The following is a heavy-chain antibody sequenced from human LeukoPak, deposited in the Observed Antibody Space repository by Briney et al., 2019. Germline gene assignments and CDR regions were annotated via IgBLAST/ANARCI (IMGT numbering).Heavy chain of an antibody. D-gene: IGHD2-15*01. Sequence: PSETLSLTCTVSGGSISSSSYYWGWIRQPPGKGLEWIGSIYYTGSTYYNPSPKSRVTISVDTSKNQFSLKLSSVTAADTAVYYCASSNTVVVVVATQFDYWGQGTLVTVSS. CDR1: GGSISSSSYY. V-gene: IGHV4-39*01. J-gene: IGHJ4*02. CDR2: IYYTGST. CDR3: ASSNTVVVVVATQFDY.